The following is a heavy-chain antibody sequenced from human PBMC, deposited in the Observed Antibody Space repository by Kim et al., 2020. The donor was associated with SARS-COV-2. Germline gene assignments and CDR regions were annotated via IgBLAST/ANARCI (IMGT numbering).Heavy chain of an antibody. J-gene: IGHJ4*02. Sequence: YANSVKGRFTISRDNPKNTLYLQMNSLRAEDTAVYYCAKGLDGFLEWLDYWGQGTLVTVSS. V-gene: IGHV3-23*01. D-gene: IGHD3-3*01. CDR3: AKGLDGFLEWLDY.